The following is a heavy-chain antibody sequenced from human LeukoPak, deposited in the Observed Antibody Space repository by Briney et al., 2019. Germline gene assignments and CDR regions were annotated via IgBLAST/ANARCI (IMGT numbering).Heavy chain of an antibody. Sequence: ASVKVSCKASGYTFTGYAMHWVRQAPGQRLEWMGWINAANGNTKYSQKFQGRVTITRDTSASTAYMELSSLRSEDTAVYYRARGPNIYDSGSSKKIYWFDPWGQGALVTVSS. D-gene: IGHD3-10*01. CDR3: ARGPNIYDSGSSKKIYWFDP. CDR1: GYTFTGYA. J-gene: IGHJ5*02. V-gene: IGHV1-3*01. CDR2: INAANGNT.